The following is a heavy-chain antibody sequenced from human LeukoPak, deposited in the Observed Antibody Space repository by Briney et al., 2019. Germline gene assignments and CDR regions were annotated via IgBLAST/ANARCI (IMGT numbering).Heavy chain of an antibody. V-gene: IGHV4-30-4*01. CDR3: ARRYYDFWSGYYDY. D-gene: IGHD3-3*01. CDR1: GGSISSGDYY. CDR2: IYYSGST. J-gene: IGHJ4*02. Sequence: SETLSLTCTVSGGSISSGDYYWSWIRQPPGKGLEWIGYIYYSGSTYYNPSLKSRVTISVDTSKNQFSLKLSSVTATDTAVYYCARRYYDFWSGYYDYWGQGTLVTVSS.